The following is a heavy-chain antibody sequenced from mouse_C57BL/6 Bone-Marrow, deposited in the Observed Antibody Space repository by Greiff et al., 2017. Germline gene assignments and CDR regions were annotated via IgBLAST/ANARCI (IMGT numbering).Heavy chain of an antibody. D-gene: IGHD1-1*01. Sequence: EVQGVESGGGLVQPGGSLKLSCAASGFTFSDYYMYWVRQTPEKRLEWVAYISNGGGSTYYPDTVKGRFTISRDNAKNTLYLQMSRLKSEDTAMYDCARPDCYGSSSFAYWGQGTLVTVSA. CDR2: ISNGGGST. V-gene: IGHV5-12*01. CDR1: GFTFSDYY. CDR3: ARPDCYGSSSFAY. J-gene: IGHJ3*01.